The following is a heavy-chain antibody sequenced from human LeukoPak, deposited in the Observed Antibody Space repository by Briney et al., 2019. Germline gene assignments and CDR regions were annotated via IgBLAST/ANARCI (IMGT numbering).Heavy chain of an antibody. CDR3: TRALTAMVRYYYYYMVV. D-gene: IGHD5-18*01. J-gene: IGHJ6*03. CDR2: IRSKAYGGTT. CDR1: GFTFGDYA. Sequence: GGSLRLSCTASGFTFGDYAMSWFRQAPGKGLEWVGFIRSKAYGGTTEYAASVKGRFPISRDDSKSIAYLQMNSLNTEDTAVYYCTRALTAMVRYYYYYMVVWGKGTTVTVSS. V-gene: IGHV3-49*03.